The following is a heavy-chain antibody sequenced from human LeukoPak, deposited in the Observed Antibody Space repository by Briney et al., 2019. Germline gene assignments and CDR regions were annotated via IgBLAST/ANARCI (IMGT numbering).Heavy chain of an antibody. CDR3: AKDVWWSVS. J-gene: IGHJ5*02. V-gene: IGHV3-23*01. Sequence: GGSLRLSCVASGFTFNNHAMTWVRQAPGKGLEWVSAISAHGLDTFYVPSVKGRFTISRDNSQNTLYLQIDSLRAEDTAIYYCAKDVWWSVSWGQGTLVTVSS. CDR1: GFTFNNHA. CDR2: ISAHGLDT. D-gene: IGHD2-8*02.